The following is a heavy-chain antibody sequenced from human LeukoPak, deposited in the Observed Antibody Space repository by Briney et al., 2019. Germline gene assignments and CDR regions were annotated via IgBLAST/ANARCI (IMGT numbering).Heavy chain of an antibody. J-gene: IGHJ4*02. CDR3: AREVYDSKFSLDN. Sequence: GGSLRLSCAASGATFSSDEMNWVRQAPGKGLEWVSYISSSSGYIYYADLVKGRFTISRDNAKKSLYLQMNSLRAEDTAVYYCAREVYDSKFSLDNWGQGTLVTVSS. D-gene: IGHD3-22*01. CDR2: ISSSSGYI. V-gene: IGHV3-21*01. CDR1: GATFSSDE.